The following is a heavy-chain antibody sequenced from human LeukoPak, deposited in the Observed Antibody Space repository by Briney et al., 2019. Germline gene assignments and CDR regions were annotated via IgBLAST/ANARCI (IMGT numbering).Heavy chain of an antibody. CDR1: GFTFSSYA. J-gene: IGHJ4*02. Sequence: GSLRLSCAASGFTFSSYAMHWVRQAPGKGLEWVAVISYDGSNKYYADSVKGRFTISRDNSKNTPYLQMNSLRAEDTAVYYCAREEVTMIVGPSYYFDYWDQGTLVTVSS. CDR2: ISYDGSNK. V-gene: IGHV3-30*01. CDR3: AREEVTMIVGPSYYFDY. D-gene: IGHD3-22*01.